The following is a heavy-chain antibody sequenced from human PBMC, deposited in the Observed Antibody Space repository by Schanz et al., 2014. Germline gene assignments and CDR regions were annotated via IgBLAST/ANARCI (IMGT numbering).Heavy chain of an antibody. Sequence: EVQVVESGGGLVRPGGSLRLSCSGFTVSAYSANWVRQAPGKGLEWVSSISSSGGHIYYADSVKGRFTITRDIAKNSLSLQMNSLTAEDTAVYYCARGYSNIWSPMASWGQGTLVAVSS. CDR2: ISSSGGHI. CDR3: ARGYSNIWSPMAS. D-gene: IGHD6-13*01. J-gene: IGHJ5*02. V-gene: IGHV3-21*02. CDR1: GFTVSAYS.